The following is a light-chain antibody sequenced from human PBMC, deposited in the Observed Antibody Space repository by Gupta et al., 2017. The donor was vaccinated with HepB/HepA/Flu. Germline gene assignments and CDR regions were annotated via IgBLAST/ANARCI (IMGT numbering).Light chain of an antibody. Sequence: QSALTQPASVSGSPGHSITISCTGTTRDVSAYNYVSWYQQDPGKAPKLMIYDVGHRTSGVSTRFSGSKSGNTASLTISGRQAEDEGDYYCSSVSTTSTVVFGGGTRLTVL. CDR2: DVG. CDR1: TRDVSAYNY. V-gene: IGLV2-14*03. CDR3: SSVSTTSTVV. J-gene: IGLJ2*01.